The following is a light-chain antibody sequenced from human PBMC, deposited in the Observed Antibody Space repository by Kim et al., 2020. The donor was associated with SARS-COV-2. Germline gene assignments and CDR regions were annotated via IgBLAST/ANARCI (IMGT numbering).Light chain of an antibody. CDR3: QSSNTTTVV. Sequence: GKAVTISCTRSSGNIASNVVHWYQQRPGSSPLTVVYHDNQRPSGVPDRFSGSIDSSSNSASLAISGLKTEDEADYYCQSSNTTTVVFGGGTRLTVL. CDR2: HDN. CDR1: SGNIASNV. V-gene: IGLV6-57*01. J-gene: IGLJ2*01.